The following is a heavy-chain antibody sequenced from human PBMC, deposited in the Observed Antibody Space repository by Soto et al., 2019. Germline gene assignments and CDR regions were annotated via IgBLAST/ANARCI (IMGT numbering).Heavy chain of an antibody. Sequence: QVQLVQSGAEVKKPGSSVKVSCKASGGTFSNYAISWVRQAPGQGLEWMGGIIPIFGTGNYAQKFQGRVKITADESTSTAYMELSSLRSDDTAVYYCARSLGYCSSPICVNFYYYGMDVWGQGTTVTVSS. CDR3: ARSLGYCSSPICVNFYYYGMDV. CDR2: IIPIFGTG. J-gene: IGHJ6*02. CDR1: GGTFSNYA. V-gene: IGHV1-69*01. D-gene: IGHD2-2*01.